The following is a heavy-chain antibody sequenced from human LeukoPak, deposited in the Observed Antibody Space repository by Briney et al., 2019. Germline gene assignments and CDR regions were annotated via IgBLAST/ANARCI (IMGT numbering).Heavy chain of an antibody. J-gene: IGHJ3*02. CDR3: ARTREWELHAFDI. Sequence: GSLRLSCSASGFTFYDYGISWVRQAPGKGVELVSGINWNGGSTGYADSVKGRFTISRDNAKNSLYLQMNSLRAEDTALYYCARTREWELHAFDIWGQGTMVTVSS. CDR1: GFTFYDYG. CDR2: INWNGGST. D-gene: IGHD1-26*01. V-gene: IGHV3-20*04.